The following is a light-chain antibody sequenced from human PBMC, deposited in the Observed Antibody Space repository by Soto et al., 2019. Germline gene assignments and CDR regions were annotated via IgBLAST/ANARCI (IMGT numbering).Light chain of an antibody. V-gene: IGKV3-15*01. CDR3: QQYNNWPPAWT. Sequence: EIVMTQSPATLSVSPGEGATVSCRASQSVRSNLAWYQQKPGQSPRLLIYGASTRATGIPARFSGSGSGTQFTLTISSLQSEDFAVYYCQQYNNWPPAWTFGQGTKVDIK. CDR2: GAS. CDR1: QSVRSN. J-gene: IGKJ1*01.